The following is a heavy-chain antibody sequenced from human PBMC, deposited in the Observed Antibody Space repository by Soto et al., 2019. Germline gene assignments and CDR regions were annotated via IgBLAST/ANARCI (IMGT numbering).Heavy chain of an antibody. V-gene: IGHV3-66*01. D-gene: IGHD3-3*01. Sequence: EVQLVESGGGLVQPGGSLRLSCAASGFTVSSNYMSWVRQAPGKGLEWVSVIYSGGSTYYADSVKGRFTISRDTSKNTLYLQMNSLRAEDTAVYYCARGTDFWSGYGLMAYWGQGTLVTVSS. CDR2: IYSGGST. CDR1: GFTVSSNY. J-gene: IGHJ4*02. CDR3: ARGTDFWSGYGLMAY.